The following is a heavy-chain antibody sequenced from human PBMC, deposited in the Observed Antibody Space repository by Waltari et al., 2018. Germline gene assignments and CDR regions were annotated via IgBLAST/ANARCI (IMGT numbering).Heavy chain of an antibody. V-gene: IGHV4-59*01. CDR1: GGSMTTYS. CDR2: IHHSGST. D-gene: IGHD2-21*02. CDR3: ARALVSGYVGY. Sequence: QVQLQESGPGLVRPSETLSLTCAVSGGSMTTYSWSWIRQSTGKGLEWIGYIHHSGSTDSNPALKSRVTMSIDTSKKQFSLKLSSVTAADTAVYYCARALVSGYVGYWGQGTLVTVSS. J-gene: IGHJ4*02.